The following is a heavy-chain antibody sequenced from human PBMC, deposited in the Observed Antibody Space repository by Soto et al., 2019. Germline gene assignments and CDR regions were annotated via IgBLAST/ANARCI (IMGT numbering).Heavy chain of an antibody. D-gene: IGHD3-3*01. CDR1: GGSISNYF. Sequence: SETLSLTCTVSGGSISNYFCNWIRQPAGKGLEWIGRIDNSGSTNYNPSLKSRITMSADTSRNQFSLKLNSVTAADTAVYYCARGGQDFWSGPFDYWGQGALVTVS. V-gene: IGHV4-4*07. CDR3: ARGGQDFWSGPFDY. J-gene: IGHJ4*02. CDR2: IDNSGST.